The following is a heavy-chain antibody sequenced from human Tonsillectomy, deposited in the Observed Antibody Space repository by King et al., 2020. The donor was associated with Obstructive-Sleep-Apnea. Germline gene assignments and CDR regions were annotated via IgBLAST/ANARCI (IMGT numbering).Heavy chain of an antibody. V-gene: IGHV4-34*01. CDR2: INHSGST. J-gene: IGHJ4*02. D-gene: IGHD3-10*01. CDR3: ARENYGSGID. Sequence: VQLQQWGAGLLKPSETLSLPCAVYGGSFSGYYWSWIRQPPGKGLEWIGEINHSGSTNYNPSLKSRVTISVDTSKNQFSLKLSSVTAADTAVYYCARENYGSGIDWGQGTLVTVSS. CDR1: GGSFSGYY.